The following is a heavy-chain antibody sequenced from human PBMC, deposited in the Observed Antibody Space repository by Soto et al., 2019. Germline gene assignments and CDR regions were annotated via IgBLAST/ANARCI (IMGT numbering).Heavy chain of an antibody. Sequence: QFTLKESGPPLVKPPQPFTLTCTFSGFELRRGDWGVGWIGKPPGKALEWLALIYWDDDKRYSPSLKSRLTITKDTSKHQVVLIMTNVDPMGTATYFCAHSKYSRSSFDFWGQGTLVTVSS. CDR2: IYWDDDK. V-gene: IGHV2-5*02. D-gene: IGHD6-6*01. CDR1: GFELRRGDWG. CDR3: AHSKYSRSSFDF. J-gene: IGHJ4*02.